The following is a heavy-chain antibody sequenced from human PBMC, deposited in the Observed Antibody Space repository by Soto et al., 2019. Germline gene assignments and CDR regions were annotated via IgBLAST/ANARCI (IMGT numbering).Heavy chain of an antibody. V-gene: IGHV1-46*03. CDR1: GYTFTSYY. J-gene: IGHJ4*02. CDR3: ARDYDSSGYPRYYFDY. CDR2: INPSGGST. Sequence: QVQLVQSGAEVKKPGASVKVSCKASGYTFTSYYMHWVRQAPGQGLEWMGIINPSGGSTSYAQKFQVRVTMTRDTSTSTVYMELSSLRSEDTAVYYCARDYDSSGYPRYYFDYWGQGTLVTVSS. D-gene: IGHD3-22*01.